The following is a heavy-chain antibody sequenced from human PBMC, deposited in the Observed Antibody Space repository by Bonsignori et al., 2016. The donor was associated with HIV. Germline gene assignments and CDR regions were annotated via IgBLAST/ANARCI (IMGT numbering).Heavy chain of an antibody. J-gene: IGHJ4*02. CDR3: ARMSHWGGWEKGGSY. Sequence: SETLSLTCTVSGGSISSTNYHWDWIRQPPGKGLEWIGSVYYNGSTSFNPSLKSRVTISIDTSRDQFSLKVGSVTAADRAVYFCARMSHWGGWEKGGSYWGQGTLVTVSS. CDR1: GGSISSTNYH. V-gene: IGHV4-39*07. CDR2: VYYNGST. D-gene: IGHD6-19*01.